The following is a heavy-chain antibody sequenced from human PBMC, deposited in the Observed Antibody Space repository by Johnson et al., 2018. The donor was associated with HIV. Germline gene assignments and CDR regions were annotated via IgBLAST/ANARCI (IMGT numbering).Heavy chain of an antibody. CDR3: ARDSRISLIVVVSRGGFDI. CDR1: GFTFSSYA. D-gene: IGHD3-22*01. J-gene: IGHJ3*02. CDR2: LGGSGANT. Sequence: VQLVESGGGVVQPGGSLRLSCAASGFTFSSYAMSWVRQAPGKGLEWVSSLGGSGANTYYADSVKGRFTISRDNSKNTLYLQMNSLRAEDTAVYYCARDSRISLIVVVSRGGFDIWGQGTMVTVSS. V-gene: IGHV3-23*04.